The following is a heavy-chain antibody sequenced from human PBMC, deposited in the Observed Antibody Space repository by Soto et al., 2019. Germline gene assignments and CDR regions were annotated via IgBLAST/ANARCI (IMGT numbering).Heavy chain of an antibody. Sequence: QITLKESGPTLVKPTQSLTLTCTVSGFSLSGDGVGVGWIRQPPGKALEWLALIYWDDDQRYSPSLKTRLTITKDTSKNQVVLTMTNMDPVDTATYYCAHAFGGTSWPNDAFDILGQVTVVTVSS. CDR2: IYWDDDQ. CDR3: AHAFGGTSWPNDAFDI. J-gene: IGHJ3*02. D-gene: IGHD3-3*02. V-gene: IGHV2-5*02. CDR1: GFSLSGDGVG.